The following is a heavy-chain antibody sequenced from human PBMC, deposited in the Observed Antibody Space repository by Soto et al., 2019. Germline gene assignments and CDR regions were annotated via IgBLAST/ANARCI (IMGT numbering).Heavy chain of an antibody. Sequence: GGSLRLSCAASGFTFSSYAMQWVRQAPGKGLEWVAVISYDGSNKYYADSVKGRFTISRDNSKNTLYLQMNSLRAEDTAVYYCARGTRILTGYYAHYYYYGMDVWGQGTTVTVSS. D-gene: IGHD3-9*01. CDR2: ISYDGSNK. CDR1: GFTFSSYA. V-gene: IGHV3-30-3*01. CDR3: ARGTRILTGYYAHYYYYGMDV. J-gene: IGHJ6*02.